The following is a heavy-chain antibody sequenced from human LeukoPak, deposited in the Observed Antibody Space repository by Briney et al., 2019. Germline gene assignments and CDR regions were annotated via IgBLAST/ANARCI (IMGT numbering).Heavy chain of an antibody. CDR3: AREGYYYYGMDV. Sequence: PSETLSLTCAVYGGSFSGYYWSWIRQPPGKGLEWNGEINHSGSTNYNPSLKSRVTISVDTSKNQFSLKLSSVTAADTAVYYCAREGYYYYGMDVWGQGTTVTVSS. V-gene: IGHV4-34*01. CDR2: INHSGST. CDR1: GGSFSGYY. J-gene: IGHJ6*02.